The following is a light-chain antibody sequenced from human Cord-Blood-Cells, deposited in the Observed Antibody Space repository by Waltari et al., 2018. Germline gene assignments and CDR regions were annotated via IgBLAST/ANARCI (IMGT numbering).Light chain of an antibody. CDR3: QQYYSTPFT. Sequence: IVMTQSRDPLAVSLGERATLNCKSSQSVLYSSNNKNYLAWYQQKPGQPPKLFIYWASTRESGVPDRFSGSGSRTDFTLTISSLQAEDVAVYYCQQYYSTPFTFGPGTKVDIK. CDR2: WAS. CDR1: QSVLYSSNNKNY. V-gene: IGKV4-1*01. J-gene: IGKJ3*01.